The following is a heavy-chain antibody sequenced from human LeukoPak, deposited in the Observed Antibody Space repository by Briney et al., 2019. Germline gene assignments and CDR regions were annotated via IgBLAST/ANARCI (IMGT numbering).Heavy chain of an antibody. CDR1: GGSFSGYY. D-gene: IGHD2-2*02. V-gene: IGHV4-34*01. CDR2: INHSGST. CDR3: ARQYCSSTSCYIYWFDP. Sequence: PSETLSLTCAVYGGSFSGYYWSWIRQPPGKGLEWIGEINHSGSTNYNPSLKSRVTISVDTSKNQFSLKLSSVTAADTAVYYCARQYCSSTSCYIYWFDPWGQGTLVTVSS. J-gene: IGHJ5*02.